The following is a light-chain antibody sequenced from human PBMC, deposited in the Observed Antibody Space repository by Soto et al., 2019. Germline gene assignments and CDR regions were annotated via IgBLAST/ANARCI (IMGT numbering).Light chain of an antibody. CDR3: QQRSNWPIT. CDR1: HSASSS. V-gene: IGKV3-11*01. CDR2: GAS. Sequence: EIVLTQSPGTLSLSPGERATLFCRASHSASSSLAWYQQKPGQAPRLLIHGASTRATGIPARFSGSGSGTDFTLTISSLEPEDFAVYYCQQRSNWPITFGQGTRLEIK. J-gene: IGKJ5*01.